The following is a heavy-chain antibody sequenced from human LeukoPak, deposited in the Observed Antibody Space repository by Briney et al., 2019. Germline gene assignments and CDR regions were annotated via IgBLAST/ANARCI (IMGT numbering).Heavy chain of an antibody. CDR2: IYYSGST. CDR1: GGSISIYY. V-gene: IGHV4-59*01. D-gene: IGHD6-19*01. Sequence: SETLSLTCTVSGGSISIYYWSWIRQPPGKGLEWLGYIYYSGSTNYNPSLKSRVTISVDTSKNQFSMKLSSVTAADTAVYYCARSQDGWYPYNWFDPWGQGTLVTVSS. J-gene: IGHJ5*02. CDR3: ARSQDGWYPYNWFDP.